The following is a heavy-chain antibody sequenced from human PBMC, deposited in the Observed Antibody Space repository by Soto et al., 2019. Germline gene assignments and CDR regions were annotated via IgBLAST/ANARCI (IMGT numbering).Heavy chain of an antibody. J-gene: IGHJ4*02. CDR2: ISSSGSTI. CDR1: GFTFSSYE. D-gene: IGHD6-13*01. V-gene: IGHV3-48*03. CDR3: ARSYSSSWFWGY. Sequence: EVQLVESGGGLVQPGGSLRLSCAASGFTFSSYEMNWVRQAPGKGLEWVSYISSSGSTIYYADSVKGRFTISRDNAKNSLYLQMNSLRAEDTAVYYCARSYSSSWFWGYWGQGTLVTVSS.